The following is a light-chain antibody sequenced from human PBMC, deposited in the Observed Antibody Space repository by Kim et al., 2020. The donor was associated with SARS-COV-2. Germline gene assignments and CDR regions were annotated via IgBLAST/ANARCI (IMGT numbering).Light chain of an antibody. CDR3: LQDFNYPWT. CDR2: AAT. J-gene: IGKJ1*01. CDR1: QGISYD. V-gene: IGKV1-6*01. Sequence: AIQLTQSPSSLSASVGDRVTITCRASQGISYDLGWYQQKPGKAPKLLIYAATSLQSGVPSRFSGSASGPEFTLTINSLQPEDFATYYCLQDFNYPWTFGQGTKVDIK.